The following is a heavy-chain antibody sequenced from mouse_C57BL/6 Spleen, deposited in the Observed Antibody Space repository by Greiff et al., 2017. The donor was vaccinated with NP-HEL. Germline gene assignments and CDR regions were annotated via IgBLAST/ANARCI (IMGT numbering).Heavy chain of an antibody. V-gene: IGHV2-5*01. D-gene: IGHD2-4*01. CDR2: IWRGGST. CDR1: GFSLTSYG. J-gene: IGHJ2*01. Sequence: QVQLKESGPGLVQPSQSLSITCTVSGFSLTSYGVHWVRQSPGTGLEWLGVIWRGGSTAYNAAFMSRLSITKDNSKSQVFFKMNSLQADDTAIYYCAKPSYYDYGWFDYWGQGTTLTVSS. CDR3: AKPSYYDYGWFDY.